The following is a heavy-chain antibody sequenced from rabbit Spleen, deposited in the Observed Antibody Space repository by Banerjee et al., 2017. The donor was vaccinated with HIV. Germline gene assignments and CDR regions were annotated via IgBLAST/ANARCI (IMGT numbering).Heavy chain of an antibody. CDR3: TRNFDL. J-gene: IGHJ4*01. V-gene: IGHV1S40*01. CDR1: GFSFSSTHW. CDR2: IYAGSTGTI. Sequence: QSLEESGGDLVKPGASLTLTCTASGFSFSSTHWIYWVRQAPGKGLEWIGTIYAGSTGTIDYASWAKGRFTISKTSSTAVTLQMTSLTAADTATYFCTRNFDLWGPGTLVTVS.